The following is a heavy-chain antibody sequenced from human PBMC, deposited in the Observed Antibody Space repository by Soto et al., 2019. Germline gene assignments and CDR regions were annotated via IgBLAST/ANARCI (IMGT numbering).Heavy chain of an antibody. CDR3: ARRTYSGSSYYFDY. J-gene: IGHJ4*02. D-gene: IGHD5-12*01. V-gene: IGHV4-59*08. Sequence: PSETLSLTCTVSGGSISSYYWSWIRQPPGKGLEWIGYIYYSGSTNYNPSLKSRVTISVDTSKNQFSLKLSSVTAPDTAVYYCARRTYSGSSYYFDYWGQGTQVTVSS. CDR2: IYYSGST. CDR1: GGSISSYY.